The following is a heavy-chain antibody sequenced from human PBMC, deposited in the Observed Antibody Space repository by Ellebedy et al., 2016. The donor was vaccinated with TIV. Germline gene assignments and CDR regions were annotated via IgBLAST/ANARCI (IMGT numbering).Heavy chain of an antibody. Sequence: GESLKISCAASGFTFSSYSMNWVRQAPGKGLEWVSHISSSSSTIYYADSVKGRFTISRDNSKNTLYLQMNSLRAKDTAVYYCARERRRAVGDYWGQGTLVTVSS. D-gene: IGHD1-26*01. J-gene: IGHJ4*02. CDR1: GFTFSSYS. CDR2: ISSSSSTI. CDR3: ARERRRAVGDY. V-gene: IGHV3-48*01.